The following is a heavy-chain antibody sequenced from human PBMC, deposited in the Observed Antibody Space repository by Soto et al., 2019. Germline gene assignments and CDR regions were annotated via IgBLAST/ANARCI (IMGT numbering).Heavy chain of an antibody. V-gene: IGHV4-38-2*01. J-gene: IGHJ4*02. CDR3: AKKGYYPSGKINLFDS. Sequence: SETLSLTCAVSGYSINSDYYWGWIRQPPGKGLEWIGSVDHSGRTYYSPSLRSRLTIFIDTSKNQFSLRLTSVTAADTAMYFCAKKGYYPSGKINLFDSWGLGTLVTVSS. D-gene: IGHD3-10*01. CDR2: VDHSGRT. CDR1: GYSINSDYY.